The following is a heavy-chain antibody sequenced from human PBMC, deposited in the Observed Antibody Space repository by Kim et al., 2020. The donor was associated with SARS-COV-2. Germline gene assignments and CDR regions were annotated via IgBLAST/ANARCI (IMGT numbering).Heavy chain of an antibody. CDR3: ARGRRSFGVVITQYYYYYYMDV. D-gene: IGHD3-3*01. V-gene: IGHV4-34*01. CDR2: INHSGST. CDR1: GGSFSGYY. Sequence: SETLSLTCAVYGGSFSGYYWSWIRQPPGKGLEWIGEINHSGSTNYNPSLKSRVTISVDTSKNQFSLKLSSVTAADTAVYYCARGRRSFGVVITQYYYYYYMDVWGKGTTVTVSS. J-gene: IGHJ6*03.